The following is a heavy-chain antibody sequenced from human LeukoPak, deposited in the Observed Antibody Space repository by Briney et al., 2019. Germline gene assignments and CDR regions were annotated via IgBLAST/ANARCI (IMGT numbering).Heavy chain of an antibody. Sequence: EASVKVSCKASGYTFTDYYMNWVRQAPGQGLEWMGWINPNSGGTNYAQKFQGRVTITRDTSITTAYMELSSLRSDDTAMYYCTRALGSHYWGQGTLVTVSS. CDR3: TRALGSHY. CDR1: GYTFTDYY. CDR2: INPNSGGT. D-gene: IGHD1-26*01. J-gene: IGHJ4*02. V-gene: IGHV1-2*02.